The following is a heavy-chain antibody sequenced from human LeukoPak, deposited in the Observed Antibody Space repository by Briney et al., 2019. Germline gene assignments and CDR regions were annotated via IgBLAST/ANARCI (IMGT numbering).Heavy chain of an antibody. V-gene: IGHV3-30-3*01. CDR1: GFTFSSYA. CDR3: ARSAVAGSSLNFDY. D-gene: IGHD6-19*01. Sequence: PGGSPRLSCAASGFTFSSYAMHWVRQAPGEGLEWVAVISYDGSNKYYADSVKGRFTISRDNSKNTLYLQMNSLRAEDTAVYYCARSAVAGSSLNFDYWGQGTLVTVSS. CDR2: ISYDGSNK. J-gene: IGHJ4*02.